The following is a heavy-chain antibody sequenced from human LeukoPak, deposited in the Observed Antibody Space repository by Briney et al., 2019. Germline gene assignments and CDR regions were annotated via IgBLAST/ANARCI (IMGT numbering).Heavy chain of an antibody. CDR3: ARGPLDSGYTYFDY. Sequence: SETLSITCTVSGASVSSYYWSWIRQPPGKGPEWIGYFSYSGSTNYNPSIKSRVTISIDTSKNQFSLNLSSVTAADTAVYYCARGPLDSGYTYFDYWGQGTLVSVAS. V-gene: IGHV4-59*02. CDR2: FSYSGST. CDR1: GASVSSYY. J-gene: IGHJ4*02. D-gene: IGHD5-12*01.